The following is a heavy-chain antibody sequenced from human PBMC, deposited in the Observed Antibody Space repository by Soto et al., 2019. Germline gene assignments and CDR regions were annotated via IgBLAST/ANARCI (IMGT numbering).Heavy chain of an antibody. CDR3: ARERGGYGLFDS. J-gene: IGHJ4*02. V-gene: IGHV4-30-2*01. CDR1: GGSISNAAYS. D-gene: IGHD5-18*01. CDR2: IYPSGMP. Sequence: SETLSLTCTVSGGSISNAAYSWSWIRQPPGKGLEWIGYIYPSGMPFYNPSLRSRVTISIDRSNDQFSLNLKSVTAADSAVYYCARERGGYGLFDSWGQGTLVTVSS.